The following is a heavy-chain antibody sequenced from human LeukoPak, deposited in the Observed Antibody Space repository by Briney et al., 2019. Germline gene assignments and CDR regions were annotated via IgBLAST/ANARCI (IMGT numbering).Heavy chain of an antibody. J-gene: IGHJ4*02. D-gene: IGHD4-11*01. CDR1: GFTFSDYY. V-gene: IGHV3-11*01. CDR3: AKAPRGTTPYYFDY. Sequence: PGGSLRLSCAASGFTFSDYYMSWIRQAPGKGLEWVSYISSSGSTIYYADSVKGRFTISRDNAKNSLYLQMNSLRAEDTAVYYCAKAPRGTTPYYFDYWGQGTLVTVSS. CDR2: ISSSGSTI.